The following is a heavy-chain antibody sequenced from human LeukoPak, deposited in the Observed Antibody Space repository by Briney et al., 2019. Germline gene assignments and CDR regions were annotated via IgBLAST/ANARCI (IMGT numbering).Heavy chain of an antibody. CDR2: IIPILGIA. J-gene: IGHJ4*02. CDR1: GGTFSSYA. V-gene: IGHV1-69*04. Sequence: ASVKVSCKASGGTFSSYAISWVRQAPGQGLEWMGRIIPILGIANYAQKFQGRVTITADKSTSTAYMELNSLRAEDTAVYYCARGIAYDSRKAADYWGQGTLVTVSS. CDR3: ARGIAYDSRKAADY. D-gene: IGHD3-22*01.